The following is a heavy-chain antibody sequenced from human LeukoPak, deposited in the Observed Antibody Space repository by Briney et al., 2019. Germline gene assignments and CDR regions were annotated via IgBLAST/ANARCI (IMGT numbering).Heavy chain of an antibody. CDR1: GFTFSSFA. Sequence: GGSLRLSCAASGFTFSSFAMSWVRQAPGKGLERVSAISGSGGSTFYADSVKGRFTISRDNSKNSLYVQMNSLRDEDTAAYYCVRDPDALDFWGQGTPVTVSS. CDR2: ISGSGGST. J-gene: IGHJ4*02. CDR3: VRDPDALDF. V-gene: IGHV3-23*01.